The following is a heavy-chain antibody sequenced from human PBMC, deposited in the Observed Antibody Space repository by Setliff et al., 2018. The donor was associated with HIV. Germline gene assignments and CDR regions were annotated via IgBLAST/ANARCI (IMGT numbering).Heavy chain of an antibody. D-gene: IGHD6-13*01. CDR1: GDSINNYY. V-gene: IGHV4-38-2*02. CDR2: ARHSGST. CDR3: ARSREASPSYSNDWYLFDAFNI. Sequence: SETLSLTCTVSGDSINNYYWGWIRQSPEKGLEWIGSARHSGSTFYNPSLKSRVTISVETSRNHFSLNLASVTAADTAVYFCARSREASPSYSNDWYLFDAFNIWGQGT. J-gene: IGHJ3*02.